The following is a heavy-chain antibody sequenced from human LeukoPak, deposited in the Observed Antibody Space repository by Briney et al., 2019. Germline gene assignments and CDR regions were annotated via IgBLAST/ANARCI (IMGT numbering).Heavy chain of an antibody. CDR3: ARWYSSGWGDHDAFDI. V-gene: IGHV4-34*01. J-gene: IGHJ3*02. D-gene: IGHD6-19*01. Sequence: PSETLSLTCAVCGGSFSGYYWSSIRQPPGKGLEWIGEINHSGSTNYNPSLKSRVTISVDTSKNQFSLKLSSVTAADTAVYYCARWYSSGWGDHDAFDIWGQGTMVTVSS. CDR1: GGSFSGYY. CDR2: INHSGST.